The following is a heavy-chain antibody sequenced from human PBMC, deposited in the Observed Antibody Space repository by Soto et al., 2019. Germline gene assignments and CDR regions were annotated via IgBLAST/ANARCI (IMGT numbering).Heavy chain of an antibody. CDR2: INPILSMS. V-gene: IGHV1-69*02. D-gene: IGHD3-10*01. J-gene: IGHJ4*02. Sequence: QVQLVQSGAEVKRPGSSVKVSCKASGDTFAFHSINWVRQAPGLGLEWMGRINPILSMSNYAQRFQGRVTMTADNSTSTAYRVLSSLRSEETAIYYCATSYGSGYRAFDYWGQGALVTVSS. CDR3: ATSYGSGYRAFDY. CDR1: GDTFAFHS.